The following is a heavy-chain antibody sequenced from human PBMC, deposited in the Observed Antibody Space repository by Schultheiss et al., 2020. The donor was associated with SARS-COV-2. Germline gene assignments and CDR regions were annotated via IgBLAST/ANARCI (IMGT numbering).Heavy chain of an antibody. CDR1: GFTFSSYA. D-gene: IGHD2-15*01. J-gene: IGHJ1*01. V-gene: IGHV3-48*04. CDR3: VKWELDYCSGGSCYRPQYFQH. CDR2: ISSSGSTI. Sequence: GGSLRLSCAASGFTFSSYAMSWVRQAPGKGLEWVSYISSSGSTIYYADSVKGRFTISRDNAKNSLYLQMNSLRAEDTAVYYCVKWELDYCSGGSCYRPQYFQHWGQGTLVTVSS.